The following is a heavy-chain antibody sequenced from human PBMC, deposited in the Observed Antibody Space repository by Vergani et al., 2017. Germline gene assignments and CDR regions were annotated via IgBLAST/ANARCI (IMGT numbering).Heavy chain of an antibody. CDR2: IIPSLATT. CDR3: ARATCSGGSCYRGFEY. V-gene: IGHV1-69*11. J-gene: IGHJ4*02. D-gene: IGHD2-15*01. Sequence: QVQLVQSGAEVKKPGSSVKVSCKASGGTFSSYALNWVRQAPGQGLEWMGSIIPSLATTIYAQKFQGRVTITADESTSTAYMERSSLKSEDTAVFYCARATCSGGSCYRGFEYWGQGSLITVSS. CDR1: GGTFSSYA.